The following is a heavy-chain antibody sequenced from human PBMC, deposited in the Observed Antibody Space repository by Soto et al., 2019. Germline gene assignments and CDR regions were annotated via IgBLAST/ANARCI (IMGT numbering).Heavy chain of an antibody. D-gene: IGHD3-16*01. J-gene: IGHJ4*02. Sequence: QVQLQESGPGLVKPSETLSLTCTVAGGSISSYYWSWIRQPPGKGLAWIGYIYYSGSTNYNPSLKSRLTISVDTSKNQFSLNLSSVTAADTAVYFCARGKGRMSFDRYFDDWGQGTLVTVSS. V-gene: IGHV4-59*01. CDR2: IYYSGST. CDR1: GGSISSYY. CDR3: ARGKGRMSFDRYFDD.